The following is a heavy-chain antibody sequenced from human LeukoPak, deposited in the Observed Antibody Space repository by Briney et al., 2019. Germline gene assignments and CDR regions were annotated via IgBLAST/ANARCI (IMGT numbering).Heavy chain of an antibody. CDR2: IYYSGST. J-gene: IGHJ5*02. D-gene: IGHD3-10*01. Sequence: SETLSLTCTVSGGSISSGAYYWNWIRQHPGKGLEWIGYIYYSGSTYYNPSLKSRLTISVDTSKNQFSLKMSSVTAADTAVYYCARSGSGSPLFWSDPWGQGTLVTVSS. CDR1: GGSISSGAYY. V-gene: IGHV4-31*03. CDR3: ARSGSGSPLFWSDP.